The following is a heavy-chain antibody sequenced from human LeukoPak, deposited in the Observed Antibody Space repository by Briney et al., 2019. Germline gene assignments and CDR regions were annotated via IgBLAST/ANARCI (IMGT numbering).Heavy chain of an antibody. CDR1: GFTFDNYA. CDR3: ARVAGAYSSGSGAFDI. V-gene: IGHV3-9*01. J-gene: IGHJ3*02. D-gene: IGHD6-19*01. Sequence: GGSLRLSCAASGFTFDNYAMHWVRQAPGKGLEWVSGISWNSGTIGYADSVKGRFTISRDNAKNSLYLQRNSLRAEDTAVYYCARVAGAYSSGSGAFDIWGQGTMVTVSS. CDR2: ISWNSGTI.